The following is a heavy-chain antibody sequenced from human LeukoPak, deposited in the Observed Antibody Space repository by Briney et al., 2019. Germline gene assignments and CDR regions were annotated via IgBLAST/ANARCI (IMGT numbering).Heavy chain of an antibody. CDR2: IYTSGST. V-gene: IGHV4-61*02. J-gene: IGHJ6*03. Sequence: SETLSLTCTVSGGSISSGSYYWSWIRQPAGKGLEWIGRIYTSGSTNYNPSLKSRVTISVDRSKNQFSLKLSSVTAADTAVYYCARDLKGSYYYYYMDVWGKGTTVTVSS. CDR3: ARDLKGSYYYYYMDV. CDR1: GGSISSGSYY.